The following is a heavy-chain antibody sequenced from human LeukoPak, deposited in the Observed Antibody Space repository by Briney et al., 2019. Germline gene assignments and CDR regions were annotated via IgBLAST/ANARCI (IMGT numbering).Heavy chain of an antibody. D-gene: IGHD6-19*01. CDR3: GKTTAGYSSGQKPAWPVDY. CDR1: GFIFNNYA. V-gene: IGHV3-23*01. CDR2: VFGSGGSA. Sequence: GGSLRLSCAASGFIFNNYAMYWVRQAPGKGLEGVSGVFGSGGSAHYADSVKGRFTISRDNSKNTVYLDMNSLRAEDRAIYYCGKTTAGYSSGQKPAWPVDYWGQGTLVTVSS. J-gene: IGHJ4*02.